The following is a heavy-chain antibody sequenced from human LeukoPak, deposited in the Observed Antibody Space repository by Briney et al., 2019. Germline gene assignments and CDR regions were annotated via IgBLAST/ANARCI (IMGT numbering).Heavy chain of an antibody. CDR3: ARELSTVVTPGPGDY. J-gene: IGHJ4*02. CDR1: GYSISSGYY. D-gene: IGHD4-23*01. V-gene: IGHV4-38-2*02. Sequence: SETLSLTCTVSGYSISSGYYWGWIRQPPGKGLEWIGSIYHSGSTYYNPSLKSRVTISVDTSKNQFSLKLSSVTAADTAVYYCARELSTVVTPGPGDYWGQGTLVTVSS. CDR2: IYHSGST.